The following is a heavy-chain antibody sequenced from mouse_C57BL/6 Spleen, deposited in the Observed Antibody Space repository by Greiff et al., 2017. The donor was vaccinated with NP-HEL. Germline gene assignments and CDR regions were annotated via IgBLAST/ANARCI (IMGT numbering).Heavy chain of an antibody. J-gene: IGHJ3*01. CDR1: GYSFTGYY. CDR3: ARGTTARGWFAY. D-gene: IGHD1-2*01. V-gene: IGHV1-42*01. CDR2: INPSTGGT. Sequence: EVQLQQSGPELVKPGASVKISCKASGYSFTGYYMNWVKQSPEKSLEWIGEINPSTGGTTYNQKFKAKATLTVDKSSSTAYMQLKSLTSEDSAVYYCARGTTARGWFAYWGQGTLVTVSA.